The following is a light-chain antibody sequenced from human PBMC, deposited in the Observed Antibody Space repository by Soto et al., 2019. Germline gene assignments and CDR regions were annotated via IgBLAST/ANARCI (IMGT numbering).Light chain of an antibody. CDR3: SSYTSSSTGGV. CDR2: DVS. CDR1: SSDVGGYNY. J-gene: IGLJ2*01. V-gene: IGLV2-14*01. Sequence: QSALTQPASVSGSPGQSITISCIGTSSDVGGYNYVSWYQQHPGKAPKLMIYDVSNRPSGVSNRFSGSKSGNTASLTISGLQAEDEADYYCSSYTSSSTGGVFGGGTQLTVL.